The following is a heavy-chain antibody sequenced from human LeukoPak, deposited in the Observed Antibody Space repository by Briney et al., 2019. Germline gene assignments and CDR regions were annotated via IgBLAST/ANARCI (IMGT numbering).Heavy chain of an antibody. CDR2: ISGGASVI. CDR1: GFTSSSYG. J-gene: IGHJ3*02. CDR3: AREVDAFDI. Sequence: PGGSLRLSCAASGFTSSSYGMNWVRQAPGKGLEWVSYISGGASVIYYADSVKGRFTISRDNAKNSLYLQMNSLRAEDTALYYCAREVDAFDIWGQGTMVTVSS. V-gene: IGHV3-48*04.